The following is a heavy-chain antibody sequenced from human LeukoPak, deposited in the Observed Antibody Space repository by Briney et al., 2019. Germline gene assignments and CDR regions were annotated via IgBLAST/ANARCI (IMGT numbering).Heavy chain of an antibody. V-gene: IGHV3-23*01. J-gene: IGHJ6*03. CDR1: GFTFSSSA. Sequence: GGSLRLSCAASGFTFSSSAMSWVRQAPGKGLEWVSTISGSDSSTYYADSVKGRFTISRDNAKNSLYLQMNSLRAEDTAVYYCARGDIASFYYYMDVWGKGTTVTISS. D-gene: IGHD5-12*01. CDR3: ARGDIASFYYYMDV. CDR2: ISGSDSST.